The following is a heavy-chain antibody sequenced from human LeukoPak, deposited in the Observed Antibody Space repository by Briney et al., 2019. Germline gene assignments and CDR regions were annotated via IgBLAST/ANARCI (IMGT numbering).Heavy chain of an antibody. Sequence: GGSLRLSCAASGFTVSSNYMSWVRQAPGKGLEWVSVIYSGGSTYYADSVKGRFTISRDNSKNTLYLQMNSLRAEDTAVYYCASTLLGDAFDIWGQGIMVTVSS. V-gene: IGHV3-53*01. CDR3: ASTLLGDAFDI. J-gene: IGHJ3*02. CDR1: GFTVSSNY. CDR2: IYSGGST. D-gene: IGHD3-10*01.